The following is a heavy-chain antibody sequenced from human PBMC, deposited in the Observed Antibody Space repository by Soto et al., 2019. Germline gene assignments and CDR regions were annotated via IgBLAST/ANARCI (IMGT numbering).Heavy chain of an antibody. J-gene: IGHJ4*02. V-gene: IGHV3-23*01. CDR3: AKVHHRTVTTPHDFVY. CDR1: GFTFSSYA. D-gene: IGHD4-17*01. CDR2: ISGSGGST. Sequence: GGSLRLSCAASGFTFSSYAMSWVRQAPGKGLEWVSAISGSGGSTYYADSVKGRFTISRDNSKNTLYLQMNSLRAEDTAVYYCAKVHHRTVTTPHDFVYWGQGTLVTVS.